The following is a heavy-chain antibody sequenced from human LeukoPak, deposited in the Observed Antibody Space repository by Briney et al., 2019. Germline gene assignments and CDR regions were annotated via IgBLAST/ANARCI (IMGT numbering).Heavy chain of an antibody. V-gene: IGHV3-21*01. J-gene: IGHJ4*02. CDR2: ISSSSSYI. CDR3: ARDLAYGDDGL. CDR1: GFTLSNYS. Sequence: TGGSLRLCCAASGFTLSNYSMNWVRQAPGKGLEWVAFISSSSSYIFYADSLKGRSTISRDNAKNSLYLQMNSLRADDTAVYYCARDLAYGDDGLWGQGTLVTVSS. D-gene: IGHD4-17*01.